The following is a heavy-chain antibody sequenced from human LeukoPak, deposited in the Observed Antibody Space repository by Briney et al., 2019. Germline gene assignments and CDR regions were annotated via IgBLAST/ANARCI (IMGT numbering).Heavy chain of an antibody. Sequence: PGGSLRLSCAASGFTFSSYWMTWVRQAPGKGLEWVANIKEDGSEKYYVDSLKGRFTISRDNAKNSLYLQMNSLRAEDTAVYCCARGPLYCGGDCYHYFDYWGQGTLVTVSS. CDR2: IKEDGSEK. CDR3: ARGPLYCGGDCYHYFDY. V-gene: IGHV3-7*01. D-gene: IGHD2-21*02. CDR1: GFTFSSYW. J-gene: IGHJ4*02.